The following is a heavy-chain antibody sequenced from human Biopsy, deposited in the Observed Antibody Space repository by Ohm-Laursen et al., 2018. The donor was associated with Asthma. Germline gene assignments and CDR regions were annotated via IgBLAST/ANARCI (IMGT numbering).Heavy chain of an antibody. CDR3: ARGDSSNWSHYYFDY. CDR1: GFAVSRDH. D-gene: IGHD3-22*01. J-gene: IGHJ4*02. V-gene: IGHV3-53*01. CDR2: IYSGGTS. Sequence: LSLTCAASGFAVSRDHMFWVRQAPGKGLERDSVIYSGGTSHTADSVRGRFTISRDYSKNTLYLQMHSLRAEDTAVYYCARGDSSNWSHYYFDYWGQGTLVTVSS.